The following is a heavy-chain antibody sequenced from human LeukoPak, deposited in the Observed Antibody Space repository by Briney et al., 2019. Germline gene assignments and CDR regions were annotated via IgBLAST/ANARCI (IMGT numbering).Heavy chain of an antibody. Sequence: GGSLRLSCAASGFTFSSYWMHWVRQAPGKRLVWVSRVNSDGSNTNYADSVNGRFTICRDNAKNTLSQQMNSLRAEDTAVYYRVRDRVADANDAFDIWGQGTLVTVSS. CDR3: VRDRVADANDAFDI. CDR1: GFTFSSYW. CDR2: VNSDGSNT. J-gene: IGHJ3*02. D-gene: IGHD2-8*01. V-gene: IGHV3-74*01.